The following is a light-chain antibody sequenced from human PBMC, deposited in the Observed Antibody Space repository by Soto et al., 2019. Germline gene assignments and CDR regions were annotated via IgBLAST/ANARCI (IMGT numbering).Light chain of an antibody. CDR2: GAS. CDR3: QQYNTWRSIT. Sequence: EVVLTQSPATLSVSPGDRATLSCRASQSVSRNLAWYQQKPGQAPRLLIYGASTRATGVPARFSGSGSATEFTLSISSLQSEDVAVYYCQQYNTWRSITFGQGTRLESK. CDR1: QSVSRN. J-gene: IGKJ5*01. V-gene: IGKV3-15*01.